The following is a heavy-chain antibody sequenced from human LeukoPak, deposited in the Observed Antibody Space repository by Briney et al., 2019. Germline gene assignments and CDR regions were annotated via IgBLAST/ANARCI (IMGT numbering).Heavy chain of an antibody. Sequence: SGGSLRLSCEASGITISDAWMSWVRQAPGKGLEWVGRIKSKSAGGTTDHAAPVKGRFTISRDDSKNTLYLQMNSLTIEDTAVYYCVTPPDWGQGTLVTVPS. J-gene: IGHJ4*02. CDR3: VTPPD. V-gene: IGHV3-15*01. CDR1: GITISDAW. CDR2: IKSKSAGGTT. D-gene: IGHD5-18*01.